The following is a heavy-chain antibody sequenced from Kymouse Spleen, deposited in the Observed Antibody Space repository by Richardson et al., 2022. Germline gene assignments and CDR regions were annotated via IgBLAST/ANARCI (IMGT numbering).Heavy chain of an antibody. Sequence: QVQLVESGGGVVQPGRSLRLSCAASGFTFSSYGMHWVRQAPGKGLEWVAVISYDGSNKYYADSVKGRFTISRDNSKNTLYLQMNSLRAEDTAVYYCAKDRNSGSYYYYYGMDVWGQGTTVTVSS. D-gene: IGHD1-26*01. V-gene: IGHV3-30*18. CDR2: ISYDGSNK. CDR3: AKDRNSGSYYYYYGMDV. J-gene: IGHJ6*02. CDR1: GFTFSSYG.